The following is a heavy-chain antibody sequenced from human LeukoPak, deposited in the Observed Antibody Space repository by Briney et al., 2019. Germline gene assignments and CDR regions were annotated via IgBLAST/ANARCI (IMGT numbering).Heavy chain of an antibody. Sequence: GGSLRLSCAASGFTVSSNYISWVRQAPGKGLEWVSVIYSGGSTYYADSVKGRFTISRHNSKNTLYLQMNSLRAEDTAVYYCAREGHYDILTGPSGAFDIWGQGTMVTVSS. J-gene: IGHJ3*02. CDR2: IYSGGST. V-gene: IGHV3-53*04. D-gene: IGHD3-9*01. CDR3: AREGHYDILTGPSGAFDI. CDR1: GFTVSSNY.